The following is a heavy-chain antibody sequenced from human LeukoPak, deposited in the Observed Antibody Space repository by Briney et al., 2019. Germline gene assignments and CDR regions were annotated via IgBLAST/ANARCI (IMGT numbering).Heavy chain of an antibody. CDR3: AKGDYCSSTSCYLFRYFDL. V-gene: IGHV3-23*01. CDR2: ISGSGGST. Sequence: GGSLRLSCAASGFTFSSYAMSWVRQAPGKGLEWASAISGSGGSTYYADSVKGRFTISRDNSKNTLYLQMNSLRAEDTAVYYCAKGDYCSSTSCYLFRYFDLWGRGTLVTVSS. CDR1: GFTFSSYA. D-gene: IGHD2-2*01. J-gene: IGHJ2*01.